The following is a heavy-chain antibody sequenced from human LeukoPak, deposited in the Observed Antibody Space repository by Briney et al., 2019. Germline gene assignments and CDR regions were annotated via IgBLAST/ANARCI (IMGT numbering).Heavy chain of an antibody. CDR3: ARDSGWFGEFDYYYGMDV. Sequence: GSLRLSCAASGFTFSSYAMSWVRQAPGKGLEWVSAISGSGGSTYYADSVKGRFTISRDNSKNTLYLQMNSLRVEDTAVYYCARDSGWFGEFDYYYGMDVWGQGTTVTVSS. V-gene: IGHV3-23*01. CDR1: GFTFSSYA. D-gene: IGHD3-10*01. J-gene: IGHJ6*02. CDR2: ISGSGGST.